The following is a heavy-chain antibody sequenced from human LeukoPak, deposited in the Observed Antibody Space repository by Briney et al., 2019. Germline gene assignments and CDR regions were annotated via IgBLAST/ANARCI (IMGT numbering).Heavy chain of an antibody. D-gene: IGHD2-15*01. Sequence: PGGSLRLSCTVSGVTLSSYAMSWVRRAPGKGLEWVSATSSSGGGKYYADSVRGRFTISRDNSRTTMYLQMNSLRAEDAAVYYCAKAPVTSCRGALCYPFDSWGQGTVVTVSS. CDR3: AKAPVTSCRGALCYPFDS. V-gene: IGHV3-23*01. CDR1: GVTLSSYA. CDR2: TSSSGGGK. J-gene: IGHJ4*02.